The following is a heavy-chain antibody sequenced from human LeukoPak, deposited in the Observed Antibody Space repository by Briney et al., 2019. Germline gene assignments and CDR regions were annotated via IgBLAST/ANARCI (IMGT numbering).Heavy chain of an antibody. D-gene: IGHD2-2*01. CDR1: GYTFTSYG. J-gene: IGHJ6*03. CDR3: ARGIVVVPAAPYGYYYYYYMDV. CDR2: VSAYNGNT. Sequence: ASVKLSCKASGYTFTSYGFSWVRQAPGQGLEWMGWVSAYNGNTNYAQKLQGRVTMTTDTSTSTPYMELRSLRSDDTAVYYCARGIVVVPAAPYGYYYYYYMDVWGKGTTVTISS. V-gene: IGHV1-18*01.